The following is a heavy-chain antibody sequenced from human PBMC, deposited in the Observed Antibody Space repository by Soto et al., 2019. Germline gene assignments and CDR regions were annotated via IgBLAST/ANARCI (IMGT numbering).Heavy chain of an antibody. CDR3: ARGHRTHYYDSSGYYYLFDY. D-gene: IGHD3-22*01. Sequence: SETLSLTCAVYVGSFSGYYWSWIRQPPGKGLEWIGEINHSGSTNYNPSLKSRVTISVDTSKNQFSLKLSSVTAADTAVYYCARGHRTHYYDSSGYYYLFDYWGQGTLVTVSS. V-gene: IGHV4-34*01. J-gene: IGHJ4*02. CDR1: VGSFSGYY. CDR2: INHSGST.